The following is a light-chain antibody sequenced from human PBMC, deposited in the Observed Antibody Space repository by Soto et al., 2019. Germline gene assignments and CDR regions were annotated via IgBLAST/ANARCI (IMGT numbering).Light chain of an antibody. V-gene: IGLV2-14*01. J-gene: IGLJ2*01. CDR1: SSDIGDYNY. CDR3: SSYTSSNTVV. CDR2: DVS. Sequence: QSALTQPASVSGSPGQSITISCTGTSSDIGDYNYVSWYQQHPGKAPKLMIYDVSARPSGVSNRFSGSKSDNTASLTISGLQAEDEADYYCSSYTSSNTVVFGGGTQLTVL.